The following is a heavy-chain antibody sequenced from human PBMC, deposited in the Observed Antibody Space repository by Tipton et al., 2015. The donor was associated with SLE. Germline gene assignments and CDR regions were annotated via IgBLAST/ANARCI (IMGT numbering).Heavy chain of an antibody. CDR3: GRDFLTDDSSVGY. Sequence: SLRLSCAASGFTFSSYSMNWVRQAPGKGLEWVSSISSSGSTIYYADSVKGRFTISRDNSKNTLYLQMNSLRAEDTAVYYCGRDFLTDDSSVGYWGQGTLVTVSS. CDR1: GFTFSSYS. V-gene: IGHV3-48*01. J-gene: IGHJ4*02. D-gene: IGHD3-22*01. CDR2: ISSSGSTI.